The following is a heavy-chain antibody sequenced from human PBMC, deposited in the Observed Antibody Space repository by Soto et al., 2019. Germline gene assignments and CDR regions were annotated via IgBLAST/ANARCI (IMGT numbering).Heavy chain of an antibody. J-gene: IGHJ5*01. CDR3: ARDMKSYDHSSGLNWFEC. CDR1: GYSFTIYW. V-gene: IGHV5-51*01. Sequence: PGESLKISCKFSGYSFTIYWIGWVRRMPGKGLEWIGIIYPRDSDTRYSPSFQGQVTISAVKSISTAYLQWSSLKASDTSMYYCARDMKSYDHSSGLNWFECSRQGNRVNVTS. D-gene: IGHD3-22*01. CDR2: IYPRDSDT.